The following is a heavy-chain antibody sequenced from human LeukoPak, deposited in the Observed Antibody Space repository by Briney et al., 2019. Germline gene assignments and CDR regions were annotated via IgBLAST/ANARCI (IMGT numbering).Heavy chain of an antibody. V-gene: IGHV3-7*04. J-gene: IGHJ4*02. D-gene: IGHD6-6*01. CDR3: ARAGSSSSRDY. CDR1: GFTFSTYW. CDR2: IKEDGSEK. Sequence: GSLRLSCAASGFTFSTYWMTWVRQAPGKGLEWVANIKEDGSEKSYVDSVKGRFTISRDNAKNSLYLQMNSLRAEDTAVYYCARAGSSSSRDYWGQGTLVTVSS.